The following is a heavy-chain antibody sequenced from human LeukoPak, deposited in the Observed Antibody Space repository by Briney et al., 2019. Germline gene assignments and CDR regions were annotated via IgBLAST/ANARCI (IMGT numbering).Heavy chain of an antibody. CDR3: ASHKGGYSSSSRVFDY. CDR2: INPNSGGT. Sequence: ASVKVSCKASGYTFTGYYMHWVRQAPGQGLEWMGWINPNSGGTNYAQKFQGRVTMTRDTSISTAYMELSSLRSEDTAVYYCASHKGGYSSSSRVFDYWGQGTLVTVSS. D-gene: IGHD6-6*01. V-gene: IGHV1-2*02. J-gene: IGHJ4*02. CDR1: GYTFTGYY.